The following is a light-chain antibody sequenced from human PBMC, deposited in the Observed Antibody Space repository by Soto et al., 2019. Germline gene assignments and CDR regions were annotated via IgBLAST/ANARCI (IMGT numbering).Light chain of an antibody. CDR2: DVS. CDR3: CSYAGSVV. Sequence: QSALTQPASVSGSPGQSITISCTGTSSDVGTYNYVSWYQQHPGKAPKLIIYDVSTRPSGLSNRFSGSKSGNTASLTISGLQAEDEADYYCCSYAGSVVFGGGTKLTVL. CDR1: SSDVGTYNY. V-gene: IGLV2-14*01. J-gene: IGLJ2*01.